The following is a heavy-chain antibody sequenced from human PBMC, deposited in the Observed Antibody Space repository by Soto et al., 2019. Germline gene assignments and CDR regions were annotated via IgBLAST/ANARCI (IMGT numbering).Heavy chain of an antibody. CDR1: GFTFSNAW. Sequence: EVQLVESGGGFVKPGGSLRLSCAASGFTFSNAWMNWVRQAPGKGLEWVGRIKSKTDGGTTDYAAPVKGRFTISRDDSKNTLYLQMNSLKTEDTAVYYCTTDLVVPAAIDWYYYYGMDVGGQGTTVTVSS. D-gene: IGHD2-2*01. CDR3: TTDLVVPAAIDWYYYYGMDV. J-gene: IGHJ6*02. V-gene: IGHV3-15*07. CDR2: IKSKTDGGTT.